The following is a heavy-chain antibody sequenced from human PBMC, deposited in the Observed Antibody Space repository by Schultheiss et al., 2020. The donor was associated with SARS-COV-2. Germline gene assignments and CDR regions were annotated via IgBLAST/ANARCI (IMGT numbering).Heavy chain of an antibody. CDR2: IWYDGSSK. CDR3: ARDEAFGSGSHFDY. D-gene: IGHD3-10*01. Sequence: GGSLRLSCAASGFIFSDYYMDWVRQAPGKGLEWVAVIWYDGSSKYYTDSVKGRFTISRDNSKNTLYLQMNGLRVDDTAVYYCARDEAFGSGSHFDYWGQGALVTVSS. V-gene: IGHV3-33*08. CDR1: GFIFSDYY. J-gene: IGHJ4*02.